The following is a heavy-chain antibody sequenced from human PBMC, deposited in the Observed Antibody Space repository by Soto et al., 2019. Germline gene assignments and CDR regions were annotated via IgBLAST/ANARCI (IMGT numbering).Heavy chain of an antibody. D-gene: IGHD2-2*01. CDR2: IIPILGIA. V-gene: IGHV1-69*08. J-gene: IGHJ3*02. CDR1: GGTFSSYT. CDR3: ARDCSSTSCPYGAFDI. Sequence: QVQLVQSGAEVKKPGSSVKVSCKASGGTFSSYTISWVRQAPGQGLEWMGRIIPILGIANYAQKFQGRVTITADKYTSTAYMELSSLRSEDTAVYYCARDCSSTSCPYGAFDIWGQGTMVTVSS.